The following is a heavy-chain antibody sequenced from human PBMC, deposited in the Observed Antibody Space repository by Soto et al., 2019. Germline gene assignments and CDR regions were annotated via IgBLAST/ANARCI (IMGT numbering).Heavy chain of an antibody. CDR1: GGSITSYN. V-gene: IGHV4-59*01. CDR2: VYNSGST. J-gene: IGHJ5*02. Sequence: PSETLSLTCAVSGGSITSYNWNWLRQPPGKALEWIGYVYNSGSTNYNPSLKSRVTISVDTSKNQFSLKVNSVTAADTAVYYCARRAVVAVTGSLDNWLDPWGQGILVTVSS. D-gene: IGHD2-21*01. CDR3: ARRAVVAVTGSLDNWLDP.